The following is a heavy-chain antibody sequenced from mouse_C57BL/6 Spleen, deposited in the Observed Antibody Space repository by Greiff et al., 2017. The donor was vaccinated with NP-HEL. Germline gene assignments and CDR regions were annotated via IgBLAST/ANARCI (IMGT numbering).Heavy chain of an antibody. V-gene: IGHV1-4*01. CDR1: GYTFTSYT. J-gene: IGHJ3*01. Sequence: QVQLQQSGAELARPGASVKMSCKASGYTFTSYTMHWVKQRPGQGLEWIGYINTGSGYTKYNQKFKDKATLTADKSSSTAYMQLSSLTSEDSAVYYCARGDTTVVEGFAYWGQGTLVTVSA. D-gene: IGHD1-1*01. CDR3: ARGDTTVVEGFAY. CDR2: INTGSGYT.